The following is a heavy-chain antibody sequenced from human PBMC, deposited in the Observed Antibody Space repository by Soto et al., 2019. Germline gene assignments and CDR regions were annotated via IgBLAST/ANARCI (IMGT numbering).Heavy chain of an antibody. CDR2: ISSSSSYI. Sequence: EVQLVESGGGLVKPGGSLRLSCAASGFTFSIYSMNWVRQAPGRGLEWVSSISSSSSYIYYADSVKGRFTISRDNAKNSLYLQMNSLRAEDTAGYYCGTDTAMVTNPFDYWGQGTLVTVSS. V-gene: IGHV3-21*01. J-gene: IGHJ4*02. D-gene: IGHD5-18*01. CDR1: GFTFSIYS. CDR3: GTDTAMVTNPFDY.